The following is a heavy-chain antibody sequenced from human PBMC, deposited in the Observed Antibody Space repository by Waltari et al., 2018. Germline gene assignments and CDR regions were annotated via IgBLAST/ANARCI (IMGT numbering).Heavy chain of an antibody. J-gene: IGHJ4*02. D-gene: IGHD3-3*01. CDR2: VYYRGSS. V-gene: IGHV4-39*07. Sequence: QVQLQESGPGLLRPSQTLTLTCTVSGASISSTDYSWGWIRHSPGGGLEWIGSVYYRGSSHSNPSPKSRVTMSVDKSKSQVPLKVKSVSAAATATYYCASPYAFWSGPSDFWGQGTLVTVSS. CDR1: GASISSTDYS. CDR3: ASPYAFWSGPSDF.